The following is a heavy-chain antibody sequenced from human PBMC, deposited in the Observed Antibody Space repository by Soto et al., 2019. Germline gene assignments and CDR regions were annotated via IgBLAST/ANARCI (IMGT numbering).Heavy chain of an antibody. CDR2: MTGDGRTT. J-gene: IGHJ4*02. V-gene: IGHV3-74*03. CDR3: ATAEVDY. CDR1: GFTFGDYW. Sequence: GGSLRLSCAASGFTFGDYWMHWVRQPPGKGPEWVSRMTGDGRTTQYADSVKGRFTASRDNAKSTLYLQMNSLRAEDTAVYYCATAEVDYWGPGTLVTAPQ.